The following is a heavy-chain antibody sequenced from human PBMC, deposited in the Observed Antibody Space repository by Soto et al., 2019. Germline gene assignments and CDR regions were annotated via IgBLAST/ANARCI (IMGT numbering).Heavy chain of an antibody. CDR2: IKTKAGGGIT. CDR3: AKDGRRVGPTLTWLDS. V-gene: IGHV3-15*01. J-gene: IGHJ5*01. D-gene: IGHD1-26*01. CDR1: GFTFGDAW. Sequence: EVQLVESGGGLVKPGGSLRLACAASGFTFGDAWMTWVRQAPGKGLEWVGRIKTKAGGGITDYAAPVKDRFTVSRDDSENTLSLQMNGLRVEDTAKYFCAKDGRRVGPTLTWLDSWDQGTQVTVTS.